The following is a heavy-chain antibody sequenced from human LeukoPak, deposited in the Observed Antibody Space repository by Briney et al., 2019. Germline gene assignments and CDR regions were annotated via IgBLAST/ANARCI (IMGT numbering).Heavy chain of an antibody. CDR1: SGSFNGYY. J-gene: IGHJ3*02. Sequence: KPSETLSLTCAVYSGSFNGYYWSWIRQPPGKGLEWIGEINHSGSTNYNPSLKSRVTMSVDTSKNQSSLKLSSVTAADPAVYYCARMTSGAFDMWDQGTMVTVSS. CDR3: ARMTSGAFDM. V-gene: IGHV4-34*01. CDR2: INHSGST.